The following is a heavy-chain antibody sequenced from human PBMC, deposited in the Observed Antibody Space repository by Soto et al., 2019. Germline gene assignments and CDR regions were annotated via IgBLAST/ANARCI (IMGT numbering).Heavy chain of an antibody. CDR3: ARFPGIAVAGDRRYYYYGLDG. J-gene: IGHJ6*02. CDR2: INHSGST. V-gene: IGHV4-34*01. Sequence: PSETLSLTCAVYGGSFSGYYWSWIRQPPGKGLEWIGEINHSGSTNYNPSLKSRVTISVDTSKNQFSLKLSSVTAADTAVYYCARFPGIAVAGDRRYYYYGLDGWGQGTTVTVSS. D-gene: IGHD6-19*01. CDR1: GGSFSGYY.